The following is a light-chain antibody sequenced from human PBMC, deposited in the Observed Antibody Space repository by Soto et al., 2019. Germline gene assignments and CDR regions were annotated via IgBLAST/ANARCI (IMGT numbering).Light chain of an antibody. CDR3: QQYESTPPT. J-gene: IGKJ2*01. CDR1: QSVLYSSNNKNY. Sequence: DIVMTQSPDSLAVSLGERATINCKSSQSVLYSSNNKNYLAWYQQRPGQPPKLLIYWASTRESGVPDRFSDSGSATDFTLTITSLQAEDVAVYYCQQYESTPPTFGQGTKLEIK. CDR2: WAS. V-gene: IGKV4-1*01.